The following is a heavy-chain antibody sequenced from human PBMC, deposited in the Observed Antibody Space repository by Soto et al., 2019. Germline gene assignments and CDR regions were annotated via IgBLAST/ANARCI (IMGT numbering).Heavy chain of an antibody. J-gene: IGHJ5*02. V-gene: IGHV2-26*01. Sequence: QVTLKESGPVLVKPTETLTLRCTVSGLSITDSEMGVSWIRQPPGQPLEWLAHIDSSGEKSYRTFLKSRLAISKDTSKSQIVLTMTNMDPADTATYYCARRHLAVAVSPWFDPWGHGIPVTVS. D-gene: IGHD6-19*01. CDR3: ARRHLAVAVSPWFDP. CDR2: IDSSGEK. CDR1: GLSITDSEMG.